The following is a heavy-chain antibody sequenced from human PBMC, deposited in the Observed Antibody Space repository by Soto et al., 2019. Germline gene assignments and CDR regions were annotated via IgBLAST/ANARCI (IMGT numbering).Heavy chain of an antibody. D-gene: IGHD3-16*01. Sequence: ESGGGLVQPGGSLRLSCTASGFTFSSYTMNWVRQAPGKGLEWVSYISTSSGSIYYADSVKGRFTISRDNAKNSLFLQMNSLRDEDTAVYYCAREGEMVGYFDYWGQGTLVTVSS. CDR1: GFTFSSYT. V-gene: IGHV3-48*02. CDR3: AREGEMVGYFDY. CDR2: ISTSSGSI. J-gene: IGHJ4*02.